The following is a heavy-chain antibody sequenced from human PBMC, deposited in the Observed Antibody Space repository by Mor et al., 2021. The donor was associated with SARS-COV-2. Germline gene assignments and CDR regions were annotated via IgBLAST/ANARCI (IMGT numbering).Heavy chain of an antibody. CDR3: AKEGWDY. J-gene: IGHJ4*02. Sequence: GRFTISRDNSKNTLYLHMNSLRAEDTAVYYCAKEGWDYWGQGTLVTVSS. V-gene: IGHV3-23*01. D-gene: IGHD2-15*01.